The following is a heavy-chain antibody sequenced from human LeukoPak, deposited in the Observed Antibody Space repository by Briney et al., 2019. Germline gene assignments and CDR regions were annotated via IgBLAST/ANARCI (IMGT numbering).Heavy chain of an antibody. V-gene: IGHV3-66*01. CDR3: ARAFGDLYGMDV. Sequence: GGSLRLSCAASGFTVSSNYMRWVRQAPGEGPEWVSLIFSGGTTDYADSVKGRFIISGDNSKNTVYLQMNSLRAEDTAVYYCARAFGDLYGMDVWGQGTTVTVSS. CDR2: IFSGGTT. D-gene: IGHD3-10*01. CDR1: GFTVSSNY. J-gene: IGHJ6*02.